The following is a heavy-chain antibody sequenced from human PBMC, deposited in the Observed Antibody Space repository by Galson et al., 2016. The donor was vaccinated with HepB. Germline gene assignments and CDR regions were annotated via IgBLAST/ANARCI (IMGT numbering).Heavy chain of an antibody. CDR3: AGFEDCGRDCYSDF. D-gene: IGHD2-21*02. J-gene: IGHJ4*02. CDR1: GGSIRSHY. Sequence: SETLSLTCTVSGGSIRSHYWNWIRQPPGKGLEWIGYIHHSGSTKYHPSLKSRVTISIDTSKNQFSLKLNSVTAADTALYYCAGFEDCGRDCYSDFWGQGTLVTVSS. V-gene: IGHV4-59*11. CDR2: IHHSGST.